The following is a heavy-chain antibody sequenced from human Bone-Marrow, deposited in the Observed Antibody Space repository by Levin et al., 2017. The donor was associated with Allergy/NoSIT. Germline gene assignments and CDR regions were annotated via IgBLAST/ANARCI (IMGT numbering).Heavy chain of an antibody. CDR3: ARTMAGTTWGFKYFDY. V-gene: IGHV4-31*03. Sequence: SQTLSLTCSVSGGSIDSGGYYWSWIRQYPGKGLEWIAYIYYSGNTYYNPSLKSRVAMSVDTSKNQFSLKLTSVTAADTAVYFCARTMAGTTWGFKYFDYWGQGALITVSS. CDR1: GGSIDSGGYY. J-gene: IGHJ4*02. D-gene: IGHD1-7*01. CDR2: IYYSGNT.